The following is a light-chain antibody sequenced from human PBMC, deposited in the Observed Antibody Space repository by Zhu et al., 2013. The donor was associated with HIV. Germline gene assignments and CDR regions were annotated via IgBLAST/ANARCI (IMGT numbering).Light chain of an antibody. J-gene: IGKJ1*01. CDR1: QSIIIW. Sequence: DIQMTQSPSTLSASVGDRVTITCRASQSIIIWLAWYQQKPGKAPNLLIYKASILQTGVPSRFSGSGSGTEFTLTISSLQPDDFATYYCQQYNGYSVTFGQGTKVEIK. CDR3: QQYNGYSVT. V-gene: IGKV1-5*03. CDR2: KAS.